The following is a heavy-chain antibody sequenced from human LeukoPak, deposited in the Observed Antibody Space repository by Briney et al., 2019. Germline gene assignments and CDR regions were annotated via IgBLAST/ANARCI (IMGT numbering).Heavy chain of an antibody. CDR3: ARGSGMVDY. D-gene: IGHD2-15*01. J-gene: IGHJ4*02. V-gene: IGHV4-59*11. CDR2: IYYSGST. Sequence: SETLSLTCTVSGGYISSHYWSWIRQPPGKRLEWIGYIYYSGSTNYNPSLKSRVTISVDTSKNQFSLKLSSVTAADTAVYYCARGSGMVDYWGQGTLVTVSS. CDR1: GGYISSHY.